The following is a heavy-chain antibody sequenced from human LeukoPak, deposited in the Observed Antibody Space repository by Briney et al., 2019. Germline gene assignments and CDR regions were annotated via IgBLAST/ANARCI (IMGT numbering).Heavy chain of an antibody. V-gene: IGHV3-23*01. Sequence: GGSLRLSCAASGYSFSTYAMSWVRQTPGKGLEWVSGISSNGGSTYYAESVKGRFTISRDDSKNTLYLQMNTLRAEGKAIHYCVKTTCSGDICHGGFFDSWGQGTLVTVSS. CDR2: ISSNGGST. CDR1: GYSFSTYA. CDR3: VKTTCSGDICHGGFFDS. J-gene: IGHJ4*02. D-gene: IGHD2-15*01.